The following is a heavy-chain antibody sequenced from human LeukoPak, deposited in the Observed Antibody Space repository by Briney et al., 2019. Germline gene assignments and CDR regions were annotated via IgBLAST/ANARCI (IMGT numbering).Heavy chain of an antibody. CDR3: AREYGGKRPYYYMDV. Sequence: PSEPLSLTCTVPGYFISSGYYWGWIRQPPGTGLEWIGSIYHSGSTYYNPSLKSRVTMSVDTSKNQFSLKLSSVTAADTAVYYCAREYGGKRPYYYMDVWGKGTTVTISS. D-gene: IGHD4/OR15-4a*01. CDR2: IYHSGST. J-gene: IGHJ6*03. CDR1: GYFISSGYY. V-gene: IGHV4-38-2*02.